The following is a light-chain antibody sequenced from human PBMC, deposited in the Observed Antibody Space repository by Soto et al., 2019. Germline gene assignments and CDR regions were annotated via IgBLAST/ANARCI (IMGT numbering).Light chain of an antibody. CDR2: EVN. J-gene: IGLJ1*01. CDR1: SSDVGGYNY. V-gene: IGLV2-14*01. CDR3: SSFTSTSTYV. Sequence: SALTQPASVSGSPGQSITISCTGTSSDVGGYNYVSWYQQHPGKAPKLMIYEVNNRPSGVSNRFSGSKSGNTASLTISGLQAEDEADYYCSSFTSTSTYVLGTGTKLTVL.